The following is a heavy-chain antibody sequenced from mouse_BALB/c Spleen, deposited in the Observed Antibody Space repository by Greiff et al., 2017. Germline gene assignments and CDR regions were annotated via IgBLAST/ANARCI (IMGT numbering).Heavy chain of an antibody. CDR3: ARDDCDGYFDV. CDR2: ISSGSSTI. V-gene: IGHV5-17*02. D-gene: IGHD2-4*01. CDR1: GFTFSSFG. J-gene: IGHJ1*01. Sequence: EVQRVESGGGLVQPGGSRKLSCAASGFTFSSFGMHWVRQAPEKGLEWVAYISSGSSTIYYADTVKGRFTISRDNPKNTLFLQMTSLRSEDTALYYCARDDCDGYFDVWGAGTTVTVSS.